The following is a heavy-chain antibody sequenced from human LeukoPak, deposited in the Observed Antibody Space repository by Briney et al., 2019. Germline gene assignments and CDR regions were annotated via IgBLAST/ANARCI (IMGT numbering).Heavy chain of an antibody. CDR1: GYTFTGYY. J-gene: IGHJ4*02. V-gene: IGHV1-2*02. CDR2: INPNRGGT. D-gene: IGHD6-19*01. Sequence: ASVTVSCKASGYTFTGYYMHWVGQATGQGLDGMGWINPNRGGTNYAQNFQSRVTMTRDTSISTAYMELSRLRSDDTAVYYCARRSVTLPFDYWGQGTLVTVSS. CDR3: ARRSVTLPFDY.